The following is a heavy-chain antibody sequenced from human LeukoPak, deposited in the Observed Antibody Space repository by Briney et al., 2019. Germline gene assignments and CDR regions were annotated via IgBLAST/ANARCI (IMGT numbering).Heavy chain of an antibody. CDR1: GFSVTSTH. Sequence: PGGSLRLSCAVSGFSVTSTHMTWVRQAPGQGLEWVSAIYTGGTTYYAASVKGRFTMYRDNTKNTLYLQMNSLRAEDTAVYYCAKDEATSGGGLASWGQGTLVSVSS. J-gene: IGHJ4*02. V-gene: IGHV3-53*01. CDR2: IYTGGTT. D-gene: IGHD3-16*01. CDR3: AKDEATSGGGLAS.